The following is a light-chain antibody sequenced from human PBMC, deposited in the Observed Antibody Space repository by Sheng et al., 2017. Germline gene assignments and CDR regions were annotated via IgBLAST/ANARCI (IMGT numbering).Light chain of an antibody. CDR2: DVS. Sequence: QSALTQPASVSGSPGQSITISCTGTSSDLGGYSYVSWYQQHPGKAPKLMIFDVSNRPSGLSDRFSGSKSGNTAYLTISGLQAEDEADYHCSSYASSSTPVVFGGGTKVTVL. CDR3: SSYASSSTPVV. CDR1: SSDLGGYSY. V-gene: IGLV2-14*03. J-gene: IGLJ2*01.